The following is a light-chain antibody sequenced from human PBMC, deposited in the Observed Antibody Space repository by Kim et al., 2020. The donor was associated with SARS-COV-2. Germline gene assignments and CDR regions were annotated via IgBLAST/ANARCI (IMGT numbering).Light chain of an antibody. CDR1: QSVSSY. V-gene: IGKV3-11*01. CDR3: QQRSNWPRT. CDR2: DAS. Sequence: EIVLTQSPATLSLSPGERATLSCRASQSVSSYLAWYQQKPGQAPRLLIYDASNRATGIPARFSGSGSATDFTLTISRLEPEDFAVYYCQQRSNWPRTFGQGTKVEIK. J-gene: IGKJ1*01.